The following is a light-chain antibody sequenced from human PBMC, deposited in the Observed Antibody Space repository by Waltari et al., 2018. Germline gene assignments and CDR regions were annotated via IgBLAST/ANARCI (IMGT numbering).Light chain of an antibody. Sequence: DVVMTQSPLSLPVTLGQPASISCRSSQSLVSSDGNTYFNWFQQRPGQFLRRLLYKVSNRDFGVPGRFSGSGSCTDFTLRISRVEAEDVGVYSCMQCTHRPWTFGQGTKVEIK. V-gene: IGKV2-30*01. CDR3: MQCTHRPWT. CDR2: KVS. J-gene: IGKJ1*01. CDR1: QSLVSSDGNTY.